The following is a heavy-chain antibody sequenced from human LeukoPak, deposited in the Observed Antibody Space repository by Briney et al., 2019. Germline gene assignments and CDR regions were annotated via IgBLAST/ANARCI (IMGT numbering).Heavy chain of an antibody. CDR2: IYSGGST. D-gene: IGHD6-19*01. CDR3: ARDSSGWGSDI. Sequence: SGGSLRLSCAASGFTVSSNYMSWVRRAPGKGLEWVSVIYSGGSTYYADSVKGRFTISRDNSKNTLYLQMNSLRAEDTAVYYCARDSSGWGSDIWGQGTMVTVSS. V-gene: IGHV3-53*01. CDR1: GFTVSSNY. J-gene: IGHJ3*02.